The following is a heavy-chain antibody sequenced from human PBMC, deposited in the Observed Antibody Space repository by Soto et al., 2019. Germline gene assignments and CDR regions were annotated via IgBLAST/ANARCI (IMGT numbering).Heavy chain of an antibody. V-gene: IGHV3-23*01. CDR1: GFPLTTYA. Sequence: LRLSCAASGFPLTTYALSWVRQAPGKRLEWVSAVSDDGGAHYASSVMGRFIVSRDLSKSTVYLEINGLTAEDTALYYCAKETAGIGIPLFDHWGQGIMVTVSS. CDR3: AKETAGIGIPLFDH. J-gene: IGHJ4*02. D-gene: IGHD6-13*01. CDR2: VSDDGGA.